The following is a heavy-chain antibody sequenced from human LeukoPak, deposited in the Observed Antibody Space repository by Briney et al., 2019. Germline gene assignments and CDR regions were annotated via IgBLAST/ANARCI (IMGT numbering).Heavy chain of an antibody. J-gene: IGHJ4*02. D-gene: IGHD5-24*01. V-gene: IGHV4-39*01. CDR2: IFYSGNT. Sequence: TSETLSLTCTVSGGSINSSSYYWGWIRQPPGKGLEWIGSIFYSGNTYDNPSLKSRVTISVDTSKNQFSLKLNSVTAADTAVYYCARHRSKWLQSSFDYWGQGTLVTVSS. CDR3: ARHRSKWLQSSFDY. CDR1: GGSINSSSYY.